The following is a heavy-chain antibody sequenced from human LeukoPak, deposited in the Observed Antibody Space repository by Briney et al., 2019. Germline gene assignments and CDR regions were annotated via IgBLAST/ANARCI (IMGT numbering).Heavy chain of an antibody. J-gene: IGHJ6*03. D-gene: IGHD3-22*01. Sequence: SETLSLTCTVSGDSMSDSYWSWIRQPAGKGLEWIGYIYTSGSTNYNPSLKSRVTISVDTSKNQFSLKLSSVTAADTAVYYCARTYYYDSSGYYYVPYYYYYMDVWGKGTTVTVSS. CDR3: ARTYYYDSSGYYYVPYYYYYMDV. CDR1: GDSMSDSY. CDR2: IYTSGST. V-gene: IGHV4-4*09.